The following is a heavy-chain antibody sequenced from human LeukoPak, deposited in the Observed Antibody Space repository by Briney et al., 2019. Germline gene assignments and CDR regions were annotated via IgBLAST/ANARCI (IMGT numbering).Heavy chain of an antibody. Sequence: SETLSLTCTVSGGSISSSSYYWGWIRQPPGKGLEWIGSIYDSGSTYYNPSLKSRVTISVDTSKNQFSLKLSSVTAADTAVYYCARVPFGGESIWFGEFLTVKQCYFDYWGQGTLVTVSS. J-gene: IGHJ4*02. CDR3: ARVPFGGESIWFGEFLTVKQCYFDY. V-gene: IGHV4-39*01. D-gene: IGHD3-10*01. CDR2: IYDSGST. CDR1: GGSISSSSYY.